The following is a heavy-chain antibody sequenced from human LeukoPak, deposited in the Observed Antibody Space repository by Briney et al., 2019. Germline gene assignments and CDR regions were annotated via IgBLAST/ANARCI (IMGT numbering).Heavy chain of an antibody. CDR1: GGSFSGYY. J-gene: IGHJ6*02. V-gene: IGHV4-34*01. D-gene: IGHD3-3*01. CDR2: INHSGST. CDR3: ASILRFLEWLSRPGYGMDV. Sequence: PSETLSLTCAVYGGSFSGYYWSWIRQPPGKGLEWIGEINHSGSTNYNPSLKSRVTISVDTSKNQFSLKLSSVTAADTAVYYCASILRFLEWLSRPGYGMDVWGQGTTVTVSS.